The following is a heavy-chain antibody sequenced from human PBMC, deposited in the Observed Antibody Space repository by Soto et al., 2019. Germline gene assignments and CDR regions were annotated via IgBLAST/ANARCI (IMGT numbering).Heavy chain of an antibody. CDR1: GISLSTSGVG. V-gene: IGHV2-5*01. J-gene: IGHJ3*02. CDR2: VYWNDDK. CDR3: ARGPATLPVFAFDI. Sequence: SGPTLVNPTQTLTLTCTLSGISLSTSGVGLGWIRQTPGKALEWLALVYWNDDKHYSPSLKNRLTITKDTSKNQAILTMTNMDPVDTATYYCARGPATLPVFAFDIWGQGTLVTV. D-gene: IGHD1-1*01.